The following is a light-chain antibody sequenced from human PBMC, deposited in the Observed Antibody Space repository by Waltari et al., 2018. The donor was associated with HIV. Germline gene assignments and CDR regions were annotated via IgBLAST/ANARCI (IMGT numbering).Light chain of an antibody. Sequence: EIEVIQTPDSLSVTPGQPASISCKTSQTLLYSDEKTYLYWYLQKAGQPPQPLIYEVSNRLSGVSDRFSGSGSETDFTLTISRVEAEDVGVYYCLQGVRLYTFGQGTKLEIK. CDR2: EVS. CDR1: QTLLYSDEKTY. J-gene: IGKJ2*01. V-gene: IGKV2D-29*01. CDR3: LQGVRLYT.